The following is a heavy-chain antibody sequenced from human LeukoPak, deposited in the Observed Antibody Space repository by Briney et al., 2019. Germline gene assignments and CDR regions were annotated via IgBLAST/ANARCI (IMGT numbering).Heavy chain of an antibody. CDR3: ARCRDGYNYDAFDI. D-gene: IGHD5-24*01. J-gene: IGHJ3*02. V-gene: IGHV1-69*04. Sequence: SVKVSCKASGGTFSSYAISWVRPAPGQGLAWVGRIIPILGIANYAQKFQGRVTITADKSTSTAYMELSSLRSEDTAVYYCARCRDGYNYDAFDIWGQGTMVTVSS. CDR1: GGTFSSYA. CDR2: IIPILGIA.